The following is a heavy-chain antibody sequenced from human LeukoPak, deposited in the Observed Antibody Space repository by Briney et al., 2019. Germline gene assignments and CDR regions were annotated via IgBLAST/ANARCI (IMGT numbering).Heavy chain of an antibody. J-gene: IGHJ4*02. D-gene: IGHD1-26*01. CDR2: IKGDESAR. Sequence: PGGSLRLSCAASGFTFSTYLMAWVRQAPGKGLEWVANIKGDESARHQADSVKGRFTISRDNTQNSVYLQMSSLRGEDTAVYYCARDVVGSLDYWGQGTLVTVSS. CDR1: GFTFSTYL. V-gene: IGHV3-7*01. CDR3: ARDVVGSLDY.